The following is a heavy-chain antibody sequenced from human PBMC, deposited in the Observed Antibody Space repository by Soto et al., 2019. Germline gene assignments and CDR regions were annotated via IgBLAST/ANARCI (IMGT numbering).Heavy chain of an antibody. V-gene: IGHV3-33*01. Sequence: GGSLRLSCAASGFTFSSYGMHWVRQAPGKGLEWVAVIWYDGSNKYYADSVKGRFTISRDNSKNTLYLQMNSLRAEDAAVYYCARDSKVSRVTDIVYGAFDIWLQGTMATVSS. CDR1: GFTFSSYG. CDR2: IWYDGSNK. D-gene: IGHD2-21*02. J-gene: IGHJ3*02. CDR3: ARDSKVSRVTDIVYGAFDI.